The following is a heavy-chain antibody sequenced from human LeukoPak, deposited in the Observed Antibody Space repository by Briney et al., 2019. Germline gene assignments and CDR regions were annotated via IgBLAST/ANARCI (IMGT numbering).Heavy chain of an antibody. V-gene: IGHV4-34*01. CDR1: GGSFSGYY. D-gene: IGHD3-10*01. CDR2: INHSGST. Sequence: SETLSLTCAVYGGSFSGYYWSWIRQPPGKGLEWIGEINHSGSTNYNPSLKSRVTISVDTSKNQFSLKLSSVTAADTAVYYCAREKPHYYGSGSYYNWYYYYMDVWGKGTTVTVSS. J-gene: IGHJ6*03. CDR3: AREKPHYYGSGSYYNWYYYYMDV.